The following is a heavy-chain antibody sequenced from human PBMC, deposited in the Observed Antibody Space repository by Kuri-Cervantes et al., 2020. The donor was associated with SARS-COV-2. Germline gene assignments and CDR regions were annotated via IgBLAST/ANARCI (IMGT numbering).Heavy chain of an antibody. J-gene: IGHJ1*01. D-gene: IGHD2-15*01. Sequence: ETLSLTCAASGFTFSSYAMSWVRQAPGKGLEWVSAISGRGGRTYYADSVKGRFTISTDNSRNPPYLQMNSLRAEDTAVNYCAKGGGYCSGGSCSLPFQHWGQGTLVTVSS. CDR2: ISGRGGRT. CDR1: GFTFSSYA. V-gene: IGHV3-23*01. CDR3: AKGGGYCSGGSCSLPFQH.